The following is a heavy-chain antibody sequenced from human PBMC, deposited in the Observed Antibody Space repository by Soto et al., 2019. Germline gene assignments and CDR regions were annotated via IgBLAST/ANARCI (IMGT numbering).Heavy chain of an antibody. CDR1: GYSFTSYW. D-gene: IGHD2-2*01. J-gene: IGHJ6*02. V-gene: IGHV5-51*01. Sequence: GESLKISCKGSGYSFTSYWIGWVRQMPGKGLEWMGIIYPGDSDTRYSPSFQGQVTISADKSISTAYLQWSSLKASDTTMYYCARHYCSSTSCYPVYYYYYGMDVWGQGTTVTVSS. CDR2: IYPGDSDT. CDR3: ARHYCSSTSCYPVYYYYYGMDV.